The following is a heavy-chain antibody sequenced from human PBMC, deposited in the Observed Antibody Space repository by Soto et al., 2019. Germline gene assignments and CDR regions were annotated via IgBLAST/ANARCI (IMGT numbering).Heavy chain of an antibody. Sequence: GWSLRLACASSVFTFISYAMHWVRQAPGKGLEWVAVISYDGSNKYYADSVKGRFTISRDNSKNTLYLQMNSLRAEDTAVYYCARDMANTAMPNDYWGQGTLVTVSS. D-gene: IGHD5-18*01. V-gene: IGHV3-30-3*01. CDR1: VFTFISYA. CDR2: ISYDGSNK. CDR3: ARDMANTAMPNDY. J-gene: IGHJ4*02.